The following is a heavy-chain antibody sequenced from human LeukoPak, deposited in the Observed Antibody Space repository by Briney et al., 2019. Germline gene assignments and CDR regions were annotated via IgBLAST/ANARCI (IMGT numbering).Heavy chain of an antibody. J-gene: IGHJ4*02. CDR1: GFTFDDYA. CDR2: ISWNSGSI. V-gene: IGHV3-9*01. CDR3: AKALAVADENFDY. Sequence: GGSLRLSCAASGFTFDDYAMHWVRQAPGKGLEWVSGISWNSGSIGYADSVKGRFTISRDSAKNSLYLQMNSLRAEDTALYYCAKALAVADENFDYWGQGTLVTVSS. D-gene: IGHD6-19*01.